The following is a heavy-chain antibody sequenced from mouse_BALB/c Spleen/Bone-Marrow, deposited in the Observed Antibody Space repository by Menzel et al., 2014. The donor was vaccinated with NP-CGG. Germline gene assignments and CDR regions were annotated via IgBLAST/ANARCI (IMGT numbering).Heavy chain of an antibody. Sequence: EVKLQESGGGLVQPGGSLKLSCAASGFDFSRYWMSWVRQAPGKGLEWIGEINPDSSTINFTPSLKDKFIISRDNAKNTLYLQMSKVRSENTALYYCARLYYYGNFAYCGQGTTLTVSS. V-gene: IGHV4-1*02. CDR2: INPDSSTI. J-gene: IGHJ2*01. CDR3: ARLYYYGNFAY. D-gene: IGHD1-1*01. CDR1: GFDFSRYW.